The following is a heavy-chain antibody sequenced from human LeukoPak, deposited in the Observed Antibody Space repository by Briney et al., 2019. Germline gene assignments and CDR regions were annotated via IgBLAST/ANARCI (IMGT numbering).Heavy chain of an antibody. CDR2: IIPIFGTA. CDR3: ARDSGDGYNYLDY. CDR1: GYTFTSYG. V-gene: IGHV1-69*13. D-gene: IGHD5-24*01. J-gene: IGHJ4*02. Sequence: SVKVSCKASGYTFTSYGISWVRQAPGQGLEWMGGIIPIFGTANYAQKFQGRVTITADESTSTAYMELSSLRSEDTAVYYCARDSGDGYNYLDYWGQGTLVTVSS.